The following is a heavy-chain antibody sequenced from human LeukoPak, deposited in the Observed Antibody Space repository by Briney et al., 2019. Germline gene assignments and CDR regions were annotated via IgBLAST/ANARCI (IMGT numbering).Heavy chain of an antibody. Sequence: GDSLRLSCAASGFTFTKYWMTWVRQAPGKGLEWVSSISSSSSYIYYADSVKGRFTISRDNAKNSLYLQMNSLRAEDTAVCYCARATPSSGSYLLFDYWGQGTLVTVSS. CDR3: ARATPSSGSYLLFDY. V-gene: IGHV3-21*01. J-gene: IGHJ4*02. D-gene: IGHD1-26*01. CDR2: ISSSSSYI. CDR1: GFTFTKYW.